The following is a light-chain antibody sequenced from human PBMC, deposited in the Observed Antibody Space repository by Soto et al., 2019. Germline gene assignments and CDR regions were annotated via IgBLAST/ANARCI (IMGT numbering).Light chain of an antibody. CDR2: GAS. V-gene: IGKV3-20*01. Sequence: EIVLTQSPGTLSLSPGERATVSCRASQSVSNRFLAWYLQKPGQAPRLLIFGASSRATGIPDRFSGSGSGTNFTLTISRLEPEDFAVYYCHQYGSSPRTFGQGTKVEIK. CDR1: QSVSNRF. CDR3: HQYGSSPRT. J-gene: IGKJ1*01.